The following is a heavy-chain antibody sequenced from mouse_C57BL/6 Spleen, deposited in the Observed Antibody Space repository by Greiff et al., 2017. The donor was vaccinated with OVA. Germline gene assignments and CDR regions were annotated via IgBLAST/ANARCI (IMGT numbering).Heavy chain of an antibody. CDR1: GYTFTSYW. V-gene: IGHV1-64*01. Sequence: QVQLQQPGAELVKPGASVKLSCKASGYTFTSYWMHWVKQRPGQGLEWIGMIHPNSGSTNYNEKFKSKATLTVDKSSSTAYMQLSSLTSEDSAVYYCARRRTGYYAMDYWGQGTSVTVSS. CDR2: IHPNSGST. CDR3: ARRRTGYYAMDY. J-gene: IGHJ4*01.